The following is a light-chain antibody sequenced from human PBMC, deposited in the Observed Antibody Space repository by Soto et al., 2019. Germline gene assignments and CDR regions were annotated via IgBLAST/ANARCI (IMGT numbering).Light chain of an antibody. V-gene: IGLV2-14*03. Sequence: QPASVSGSPGQSITISCTGTSSDIGAYNFVSWYQQHPGKAPKLMLYDVNIRPSGVSNRFSGSKSGNTASLTISGLQAEDEAEYYCTSWTTSTTMIFGGGTKLTVL. CDR1: SSDIGAYNF. CDR2: DVN. CDR3: TSWTTSTTMI. J-gene: IGLJ2*01.